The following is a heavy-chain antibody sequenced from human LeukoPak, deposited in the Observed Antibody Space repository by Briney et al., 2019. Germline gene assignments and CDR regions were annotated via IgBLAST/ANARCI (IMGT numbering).Heavy chain of an antibody. CDR2: IKENGNEQ. D-gene: IGHD4-11*01. J-gene: IGHJ4*02. CDR1: GFTFNNYW. Sequence: GGSLRLSCEASGFTFNNYWMSWVRQAPGKGPEWVAHIKENGNEQYYADSVKGRFTISRDNVKQSLCLQMNSLRAEDTAVYYCARDTGRWGQGTLVTVSS. V-gene: IGHV3-7*01. CDR3: ARDTGR.